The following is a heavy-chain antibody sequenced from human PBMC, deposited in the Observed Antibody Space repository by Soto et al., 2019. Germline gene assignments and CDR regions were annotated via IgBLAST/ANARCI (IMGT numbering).Heavy chain of an antibody. V-gene: IGHV4-59*01. D-gene: IGHD3-22*01. Sequence: SETLSLTCTVSGDFISSYYWSWIRHPPGKGLEWIGYVYYSGSTNYNPSLKSRVTISVDTSKKQFSLKLRSVTAADTAVYFCARGKSGYYPYFDNWGQGTLVTVSS. CDR1: GDFISSYY. CDR2: VYYSGST. CDR3: ARGKSGYYPYFDN. J-gene: IGHJ4*02.